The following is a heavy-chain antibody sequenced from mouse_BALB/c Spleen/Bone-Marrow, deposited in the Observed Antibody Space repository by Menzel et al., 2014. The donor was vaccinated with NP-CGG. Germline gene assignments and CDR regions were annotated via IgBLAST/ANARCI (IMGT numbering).Heavy chain of an antibody. J-gene: IGHJ2*01. Sequence: DVKLVESGGGLVQSGGSLRLSCATSGFTFTDYYMSWVRQPPGKALEWLGFIRNKPNGYTTEYSASVKGRFTISRDNSQSILYLQMNTLRVEDSGTYYCTRDMGLLRFDYWGQGTTLTVSS. CDR1: GFTFTDYY. CDR2: IRNKPNGYTT. V-gene: IGHV7-3*02. D-gene: IGHD1-1*01. CDR3: TRDMGLLRFDY.